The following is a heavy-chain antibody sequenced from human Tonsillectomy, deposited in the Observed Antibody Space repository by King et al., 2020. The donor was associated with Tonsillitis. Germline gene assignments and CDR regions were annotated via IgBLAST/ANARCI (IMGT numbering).Heavy chain of an antibody. CDR3: ASDDYAGNSN. CDR1: GGTFSSDA. D-gene: IGHD4-23*01. J-gene: IGHJ4*02. CDR2: IIPILGIA. V-gene: IGHV1-69*04. Sequence: VQLVQSGAEVKKPGSSVKVSCKASGGTFSSDAINWVRQAPGQGLEWVGRIIPILGIADYAQKIQGRVTITADKSTSTAYMELSSLRSEDTAMYYCASDDYAGNSNWGQGTRVTVSS.